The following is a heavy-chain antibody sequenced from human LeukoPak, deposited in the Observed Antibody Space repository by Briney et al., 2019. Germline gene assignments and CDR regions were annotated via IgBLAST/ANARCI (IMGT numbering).Heavy chain of an antibody. D-gene: IGHD6-13*01. Sequence: SETLSLTCTVSGGSISSYYWSWIRQPPGKGLEWIGYIYYSGSTNYNPSLKSRVTISVDTSKNQFSLKLSSVTAEDTAVYYCARGIAAAGQRDYYYYMDVWGKGTTVTISS. CDR1: GGSISSYY. J-gene: IGHJ6*03. V-gene: IGHV4-59*01. CDR3: ARGIAAAGQRDYYYYMDV. CDR2: IYYSGST.